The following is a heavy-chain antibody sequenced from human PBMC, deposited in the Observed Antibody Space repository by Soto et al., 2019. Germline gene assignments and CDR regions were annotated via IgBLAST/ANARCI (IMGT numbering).Heavy chain of an antibody. J-gene: IGHJ6*02. CDR3: ARVGNYYGSGTPSPHYHYAIDA. CDR1: GYKFSNYF. Sequence: QVQLVQSGAEVKKPGASVKVSCKTSGYKFSNYFIHWVRQAPGQGLQWMGIINPISGGAPHAQKFQAGVTLTSDTSTRTVYMESGSLRSDATAVYFCARVGNYYGSGTPSPHYHYAIDAWGQGTTVTVSS. D-gene: IGHD3-10*01. CDR2: INPISGGA. V-gene: IGHV1-46*01.